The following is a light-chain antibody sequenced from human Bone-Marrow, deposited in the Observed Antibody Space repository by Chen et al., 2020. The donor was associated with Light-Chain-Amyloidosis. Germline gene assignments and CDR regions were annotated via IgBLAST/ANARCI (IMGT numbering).Light chain of an antibody. CDR2: DDS. Sequence: SYVLTQPYSVSVAPGQTATIACGGNNIGSTSGNWYQQTPGQAPLLVVYDDSDRPSWIPERVSDSDSGTTATLTISRVEAGDEADYYCQVWDRSSDRPVFGGGTKLTVL. V-gene: IGLV3-21*02. J-gene: IGLJ3*02. CDR1: NIGSTS. CDR3: QVWDRSSDRPV.